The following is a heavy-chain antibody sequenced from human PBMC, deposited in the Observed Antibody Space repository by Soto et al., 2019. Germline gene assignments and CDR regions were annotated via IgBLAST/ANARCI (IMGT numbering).Heavy chain of an antibody. CDR1: GFTFSSYA. CDR3: ASLGVGDWANYYYYYGMDV. Sequence: PGGSLRPSCAASGFTFSSYAMSWVRQAPGKGLEWVSAISGSGGSTYYADSVKGRFTISRDNSKNTLFLQMNSLRAEDTAVYYCASLGVGDWANYYYYYGMDVWGQGTTVTVSS. CDR2: ISGSGGST. V-gene: IGHV3-23*01. D-gene: IGHD2-21*02. J-gene: IGHJ6*02.